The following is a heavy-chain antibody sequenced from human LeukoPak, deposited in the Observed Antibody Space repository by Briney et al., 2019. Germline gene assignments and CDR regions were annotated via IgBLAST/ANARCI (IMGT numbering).Heavy chain of an antibody. Sequence: SETLSLTCTVSGGSISSSSYYWGWIRQPPGKGLEWIGSIYYSGSTYYNPSLKSRVTISVDTSKNQFSLKLSSVTAADTAVYYCARGYYFWSGYYTGASWFDPWGQGTLVTVSS. CDR3: ARGYYFWSGYYTGASWFDP. J-gene: IGHJ5*02. D-gene: IGHD3-3*01. CDR1: GGSISSSSYY. CDR2: IYYSGST. V-gene: IGHV4-39*07.